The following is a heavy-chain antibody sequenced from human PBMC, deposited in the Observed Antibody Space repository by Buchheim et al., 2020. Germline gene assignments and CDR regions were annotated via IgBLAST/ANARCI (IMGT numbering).Heavy chain of an antibody. D-gene: IGHD3-22*01. V-gene: IGHV3-30*04. CDR3: ARDRGGPYYYDSSGYIKGFDP. Sequence: QVQLVESGGGVVQPGRSLRLSCAASGFTFSSYAMHWVRQAPGKGLEWVAVISYDGSNEYYADSVKGRFTISRDNSKNTLYLQMNSLRAEDTAVYYCARDRGGPYYYDSSGYIKGFDPWGQGTL. J-gene: IGHJ5*02. CDR2: ISYDGSNE. CDR1: GFTFSSYA.